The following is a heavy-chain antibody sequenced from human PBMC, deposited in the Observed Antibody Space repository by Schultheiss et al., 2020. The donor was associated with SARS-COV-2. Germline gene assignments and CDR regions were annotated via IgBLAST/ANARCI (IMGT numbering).Heavy chain of an antibody. J-gene: IGHJ4*02. CDR1: GGSFSGYY. CDR2: IYYSGST. Sequence: SETLSLTCVVYGGSFSGYYWSWIRQPPGKGLEWIGYIYYSGSTYYNPSLKSRVTISVDTSKNQFSLKLSSVTAADTAVYYCASVLYDSSGYYRDYWGQGTLVTVSS. V-gene: IGHV4-59*01. D-gene: IGHD3-22*01. CDR3: ASVLYDSSGYYRDY.